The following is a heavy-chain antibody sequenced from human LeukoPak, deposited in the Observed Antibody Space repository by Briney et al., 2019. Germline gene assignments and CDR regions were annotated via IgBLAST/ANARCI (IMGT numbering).Heavy chain of an antibody. Sequence: GSLRLSCAASGFTFSSYAMSWVRQAPGKGLEWVSSVSGSGSITYYADSVKGRFTISIDNTKNTLYLQMNSLRAEDTDVYYCAKDQRGYGRIIDYWGQGTLVTVSS. CDR3: AKDQRGYGRIIDY. J-gene: IGHJ4*02. V-gene: IGHV3-23*01. D-gene: IGHD3-10*01. CDR2: VSGSGSIT. CDR1: GFTFSSYA.